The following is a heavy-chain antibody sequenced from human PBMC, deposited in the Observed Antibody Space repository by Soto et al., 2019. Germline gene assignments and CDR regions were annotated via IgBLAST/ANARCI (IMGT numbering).Heavy chain of an antibody. D-gene: IGHD2-2*02. V-gene: IGHV3-48*03. CDR2: ITSSGGAT. J-gene: IGHJ4*02. CDR3: ARGDCKTSCYIGF. Sequence: EVQLVESGGGLVQPGGSLRLSCAASGFGFSNYEMSWVRQAPGKGLEWVSYITSSGGATMYADSVKGRFTISRDNAKDSLYLQMISLRVEDTAVYYCARGDCKTSCYIGFWGQGALVTVSS. CDR1: GFGFSNYE.